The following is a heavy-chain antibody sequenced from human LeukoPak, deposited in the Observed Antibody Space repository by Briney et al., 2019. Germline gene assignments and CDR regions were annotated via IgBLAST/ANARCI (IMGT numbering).Heavy chain of an antibody. CDR1: GFTFSSYW. Sequence: GGSLRLSCGAAGFTFSSYWMSWVRQAPGKGLEWVANVKQDGSEKYYVASVKGRFTISRDNAKNSLYLQMNSLRAEGTALYYCVIDEGYCSSSTCYFYHGMDVWGLGTTVTVSS. CDR2: VKQDGSEK. J-gene: IGHJ6*02. D-gene: IGHD2-2*01. CDR3: VIDEGYCSSSTCYFYHGMDV. V-gene: IGHV3-7*01.